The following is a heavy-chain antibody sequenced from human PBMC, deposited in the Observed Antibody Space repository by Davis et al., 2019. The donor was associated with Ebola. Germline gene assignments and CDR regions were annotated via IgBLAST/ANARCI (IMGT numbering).Heavy chain of an antibody. CDR2: IIPIFGTA. CDR3: ARDLGGIQLFSLRYYYYGMDV. CDR1: GSTFTSYD. Sequence: SVKVSCKASGSTFTSYDINWVRQAPGQGLEWMGGIIPIFGTANYAQKFQGRVTITADKSTSTAYMELNSLRAEDTAVYYCARDLGGIQLFSLRYYYYGMDVWGQGTTVTVSS. V-gene: IGHV1-69*06. J-gene: IGHJ6*02. D-gene: IGHD5-18*01.